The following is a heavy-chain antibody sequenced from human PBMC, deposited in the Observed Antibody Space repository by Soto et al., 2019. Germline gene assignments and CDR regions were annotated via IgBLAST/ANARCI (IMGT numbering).Heavy chain of an antibody. CDR2: ISYDGNNK. V-gene: IGHV3-30*18. Sequence: GGSLRLSCAASGFTFSSYGMHWVRQAPGKGLEWVAVISYDGNNKYYADSVKGRFTISRDNSKNTLYLQMNSLRAEDTAVYYCAKAGLSSTSFDYWGQGTLVTVSS. D-gene: IGHD6-13*01. CDR1: GFTFSSYG. J-gene: IGHJ4*02. CDR3: AKAGLSSTSFDY.